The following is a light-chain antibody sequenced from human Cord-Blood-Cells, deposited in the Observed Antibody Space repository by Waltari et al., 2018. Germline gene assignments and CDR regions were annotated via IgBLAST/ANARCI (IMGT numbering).Light chain of an antibody. J-gene: IGLJ3*02. Sequence: QSVLTQPASVSGSPGQSITISCTGTSSDVGSYNLVSWSQQHPAKAPKLRIYEGSKRPSGVSKRFSGSTSGNTASLPISGLQADDEADYYCCSYAGSSTWVFGGGTKLTVL. CDR1: SSDVGSYNL. CDR2: EGS. V-gene: IGLV2-23*01. CDR3: CSYAGSSTWV.